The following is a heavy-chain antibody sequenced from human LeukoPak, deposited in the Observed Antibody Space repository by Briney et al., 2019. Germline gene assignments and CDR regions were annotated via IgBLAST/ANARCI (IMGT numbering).Heavy chain of an antibody. CDR1: GGSFSAYY. CDR2: INHSGST. D-gene: IGHD1-26*01. J-gene: IGHJ5*02. Sequence: PSETLSLTCAVYGGSFSAYYWRWIRQPPGKGLEWIGEINHSGSTNYNPSLKSRVTISVDTSKNQFSLTLSSMTAADTAVYYCARVPQAREWFDPWGQGTLVTVSS. V-gene: IGHV4-34*01. CDR3: ARVPQAREWFDP.